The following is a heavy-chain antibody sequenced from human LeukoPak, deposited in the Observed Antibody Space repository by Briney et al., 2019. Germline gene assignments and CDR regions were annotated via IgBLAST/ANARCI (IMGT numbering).Heavy chain of an antibody. Sequence: GGSLRLSCAASGFTFSSYSMNWVRQAPGKGLEWVSSISSSSSYIYYADSVRGRFTISRDNSKNTLYLQMNSLRAEDTAVYYCARRAGGYSHPYDYWGQGILVTVSS. CDR3: ARRAGGYSHPYDY. CDR1: GFTFSSYS. D-gene: IGHD4-23*01. V-gene: IGHV3-21*04. CDR2: ISSSSSYI. J-gene: IGHJ4*02.